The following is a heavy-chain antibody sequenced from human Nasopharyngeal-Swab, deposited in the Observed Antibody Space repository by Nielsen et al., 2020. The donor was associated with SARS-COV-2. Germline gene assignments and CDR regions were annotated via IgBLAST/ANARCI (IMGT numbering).Heavy chain of an antibody. V-gene: IGHV3-15*07. CDR2: INSRADGGTT. D-gene: IGHD3-10*01. Sequence: GESLKISCAASGSSFNNAWMNWVRQAPGRGLEWVGRINSRADGGTTDYAAPVQGRFTISRDDSKNTVYLQMDSLTTEDSGMYHCADGGLNLVDPWGQGTLVTVSS. J-gene: IGHJ5*02. CDR1: GSSFNNAW. CDR3: ADGGLNLVDP.